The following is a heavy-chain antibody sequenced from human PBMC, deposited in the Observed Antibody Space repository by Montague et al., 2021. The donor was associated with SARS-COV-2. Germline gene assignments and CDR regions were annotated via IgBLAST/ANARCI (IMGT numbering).Heavy chain of an antibody. J-gene: IGHJ6*02. CDR2: INHSGST. CDR1: GXSFSGYY. D-gene: IGHD3-10*01. Sequence: SETLSLTCAVYGXSFSGYYWSWIRQPPGKGLEWIGEINHSGSTNYNPSLKSRVTISVDTSKNQFSLKLSSVTAADTAVYYCARGPEVWFGESNRMDVWGQGTTVTVSS. CDR3: ARGPEVWFGESNRMDV. V-gene: IGHV4-34*01.